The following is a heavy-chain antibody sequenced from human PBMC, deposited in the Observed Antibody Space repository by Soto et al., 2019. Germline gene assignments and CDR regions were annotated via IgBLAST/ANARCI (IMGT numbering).Heavy chain of an antibody. CDR3: ARDRPGDYGDYEYYFDY. V-gene: IGHV4-31*03. CDR2: IHYSGST. CDR1: GGSISSGGYY. Sequence: SETLSLTCTVSGGSISSGGYYWSWIRQHPGKGLEWIGYIHYSGSTYYNPSLKSRVTISVDTSKNQFSLKLSSVTAADTAVYYCARDRPGDYGDYEYYFDYWGQGTLVTVSS. J-gene: IGHJ4*02. D-gene: IGHD4-17*01.